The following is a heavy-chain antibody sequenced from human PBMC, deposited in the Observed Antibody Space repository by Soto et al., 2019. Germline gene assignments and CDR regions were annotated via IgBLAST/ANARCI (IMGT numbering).Heavy chain of an antibody. V-gene: IGHV3-9*01. CDR1: GFTFDDYA. D-gene: IGHD4-17*01. CDR3: AKEPEPTVTSTLSYYFDY. Sequence: VQLVESGGGLVQPGRSLRLSCAASGFTFDDYAMHWVRQAPGKGLEWVSGISWNSGSIGYADSVKGRFTISRDNAKNSLYLQMNSLRAEDTALYYCAKEPEPTVTSTLSYYFDYWGQGTLVTVSS. J-gene: IGHJ4*02. CDR2: ISWNSGSI.